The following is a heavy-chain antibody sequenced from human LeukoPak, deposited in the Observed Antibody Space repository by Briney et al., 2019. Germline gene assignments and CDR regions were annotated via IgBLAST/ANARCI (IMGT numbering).Heavy chain of an antibody. CDR1: GFTFGDYA. D-gene: IGHD3-10*01. J-gene: IGHJ4*02. V-gene: IGHV3-49*03. CDR3: TSDILWFGELLESLGY. Sequence: GGSLRLSCTASGFTFGDYAMSWFRQAPGKGLEWVGFIRSKAYGGTTEYAASVKGRFTISRDDSKSIAYLQMNSLKTEDTAVYYCTSDILWFGELLESLGYWGQGTLVTVSS. CDR2: IRSKAYGGTT.